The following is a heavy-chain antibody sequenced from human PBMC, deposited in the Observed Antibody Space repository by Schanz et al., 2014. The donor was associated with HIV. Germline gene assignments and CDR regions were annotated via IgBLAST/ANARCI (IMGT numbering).Heavy chain of an antibody. CDR1: GFTFDDYA. J-gene: IGHJ4*02. Sequence: EVQLVESGGGLVQPGRSLRLSCAASGFTFDDYAMHWVRQAPGKGLEWVSGISISGETTYYADSVKGRVTISRDNSKNTLYLQMNSLRAEDTAVYYCAKSTDSSGYYPYYFDYWGQGTLVTVSS. V-gene: IGHV3-23*04. CDR2: ISISGETT. CDR3: AKSTDSSGYYPYYFDY. D-gene: IGHD3-22*01.